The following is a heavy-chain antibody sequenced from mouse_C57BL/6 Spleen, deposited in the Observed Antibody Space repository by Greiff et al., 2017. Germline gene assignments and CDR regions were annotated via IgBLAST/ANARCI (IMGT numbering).Heavy chain of an antibody. J-gene: IGHJ2*01. Sequence: EVHLVESGGGLVKPGGSLKLSCAASGFTFSSYAMSWVRQTPEQRLEWVATISDGGSYTYYPDNVKGRFTISRDNAKNNLYLQMSHLKSEDTAMYYGAREAAQAPFDYWGQGTTLTVSS. V-gene: IGHV5-4*01. D-gene: IGHD3-2*02. CDR1: GFTFSSYA. CDR2: ISDGGSYT. CDR3: AREAAQAPFDY.